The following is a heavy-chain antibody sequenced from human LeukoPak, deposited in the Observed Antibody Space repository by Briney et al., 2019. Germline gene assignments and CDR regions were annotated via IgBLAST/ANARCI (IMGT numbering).Heavy chain of an antibody. CDR2: IIPIFGTA. Sequence: ASVKVSCKASGGTFSSYAISWVRQAPGQGPEWMGGIIPIFGTANYAQKFQGRVTITTDESTSTAYMELSSLRSEDTAVYYCARAPYYYYYMDVWGKGTTVTVSS. J-gene: IGHJ6*03. CDR3: ARAPYYYYYMDV. CDR1: GGTFSSYA. V-gene: IGHV1-69*05.